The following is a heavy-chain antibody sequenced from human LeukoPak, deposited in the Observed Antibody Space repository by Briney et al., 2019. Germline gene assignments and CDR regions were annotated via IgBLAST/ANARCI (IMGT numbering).Heavy chain of an antibody. CDR1: GFTVSSSH. CDR2: IRSSSET. D-gene: IGHD5-12*01. J-gene: IGHJ5*02. V-gene: IGHV3-48*01. CDR3: ARDAGNSGYGCDL. Sequence: GGSLRLSCVASGFTVSSSHMTWVRQAPGKGLEWVSHIRSSSETFYADSVKGRFTISRDNARNSLYLQMNNLRGEDTAIYYCARDAGNSGYGCDLWGQGTLVTVSS.